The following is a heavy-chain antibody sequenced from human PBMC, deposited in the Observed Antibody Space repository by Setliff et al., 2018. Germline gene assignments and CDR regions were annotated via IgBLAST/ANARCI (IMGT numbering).Heavy chain of an antibody. CDR1: GYTLTSYD. V-gene: IGHV1-8*02. J-gene: IGHJ4*02. CDR3: ARAPSWSGGPNYFDN. Sequence: ASVKISCKASGYTLTSYDINWVRQATGQGVEWMGWMNPNSGSTCYAQKFQGRVTMTRNNSISTAYMDLSRLRFEDTAVYYYARAPSWSGGPNYFDNWGQGT. D-gene: IGHD3-3*01. CDR2: MNPNSGST.